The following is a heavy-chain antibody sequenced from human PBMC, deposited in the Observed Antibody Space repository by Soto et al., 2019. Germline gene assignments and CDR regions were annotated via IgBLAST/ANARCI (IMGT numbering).Heavy chain of an antibody. D-gene: IGHD1-26*01. CDR3: ARLPYSGRYSDWYFDL. J-gene: IGHJ2*01. Sequence: EVQLVESGGGLVQPGGSLRLSCAASAFTFTSYWMAWVRQAPGKGLEWVANIKKDGSEKYYVDFVEGRFIISRDNAKKSLYLQMNSLRVEDTAVYYCARLPYSGRYSDWYFDLWGRGTLVSVSS. CDR1: AFTFTSYW. V-gene: IGHV3-7*03. CDR2: IKKDGSEK.